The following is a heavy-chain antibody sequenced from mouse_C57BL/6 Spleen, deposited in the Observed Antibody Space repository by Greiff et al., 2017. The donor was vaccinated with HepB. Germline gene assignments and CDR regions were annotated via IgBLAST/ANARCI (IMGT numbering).Heavy chain of an antibody. CDR2: IWSDGST. J-gene: IGHJ1*03. D-gene: IGHD1-1*01. V-gene: IGHV2-6*03. CDR3: ASSRSSYGYFDV. Sequence: VHLVESGPGLVAPSQRLSITCTVSGFSLTSYGVHWVRQPPGKGLEWLVVIWSDGSTTYNSALKARLSISKDNSKSQVFLKMNSLQTDDTAMYYCASSRSSYGYFDVWGTGTTVTVSS. CDR1: GFSLTSYG.